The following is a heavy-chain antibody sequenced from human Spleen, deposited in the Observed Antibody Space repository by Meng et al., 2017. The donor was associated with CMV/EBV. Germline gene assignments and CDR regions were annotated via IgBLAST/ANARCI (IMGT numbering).Heavy chain of an antibody. J-gene: IGHJ4*02. V-gene: IGHV4-31*02. Sequence: GAACSNSSGGYYLRWVRQPPGQGLEWMGYIDYSGGSYYNPPIKRRVIISVDKSKNQFSLKLSSGTAADKAVDYCARISVWSGYYLDYWGQGTLVTVSS. CDR2: IDYSGGS. D-gene: IGHD3-3*01. CDR1: ACSNSSGGYY. CDR3: ARISVWSGYYLDY.